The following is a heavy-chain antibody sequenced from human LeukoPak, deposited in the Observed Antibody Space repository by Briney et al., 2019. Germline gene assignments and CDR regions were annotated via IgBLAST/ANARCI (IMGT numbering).Heavy chain of an antibody. CDR3: ARDLRDYSGSGSSL. D-gene: IGHD3-10*01. V-gene: IGHV3-21*01. CDR2: ISSSSSYI. Sequence: GGSLRLSCEGSAFIFSGHWMNWVRQAPGKGLEWVSSISSSSSYIYYVDSVKGRFTISRDNAKNSLYLQMNSLRAEDTAVYYCARDLRDYSGSGSSLWGQGTMVTVSS. J-gene: IGHJ3*01. CDR1: AFIFSGHW.